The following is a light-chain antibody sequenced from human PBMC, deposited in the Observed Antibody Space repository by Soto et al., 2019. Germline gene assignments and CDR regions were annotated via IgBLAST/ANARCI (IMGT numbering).Light chain of an antibody. CDR2: GAT. J-gene: IGKJ2*01. CDR3: QESDSFPYT. Sequence: DIRMTQSPSSLSASVGDRVTITCRASQTISIYLNWYQVKPGKAPNLLIYGATRLQTGVPSRFTGSGSGTEFSLTITSLQPEDLATNFCQESDSFPYTFGQGTRLEIK. CDR1: QTISIY. V-gene: IGKV1-39*01.